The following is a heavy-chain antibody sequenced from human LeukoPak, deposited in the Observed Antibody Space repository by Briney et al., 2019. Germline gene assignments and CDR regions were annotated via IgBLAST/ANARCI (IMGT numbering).Heavy chain of an antibody. CDR3: ARGSRPSTLGYCSSTSCKSHYYYGMDV. Sequence: GGSLRLSCATSGFTFSSSWISSVRQAPGKGLEWVANIKHEGSEKNYVESVKGRFTISRDNVKDSLYLQMNSLRVDDTAVYYCARGSRPSTLGYCSSTSCKSHYYYGMDVWGKGTTVTVSS. J-gene: IGHJ6*04. CDR1: GFTFSSSW. D-gene: IGHD2-2*01. V-gene: IGHV3-7*03. CDR2: IKHEGSEK.